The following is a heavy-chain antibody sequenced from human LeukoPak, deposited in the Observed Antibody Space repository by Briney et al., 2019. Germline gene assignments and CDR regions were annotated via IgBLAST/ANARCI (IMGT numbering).Heavy chain of an antibody. D-gene: IGHD3-10*01. J-gene: IGHJ6*02. V-gene: IGHV4-30-4*01. CDR2: IYYSGST. CDR3: ARDPLSPGYYYGMDV. Sequence: SETLSLTCTVSGGSISSGDYYWSWIRQPPGKGLEWIGYIYYSGSTYYNPSLKSRVTISVDTSKNQFSLKLSSLTAADTAVYYCARDPLSPGYYYGMDVWGQGTTVTVSS. CDR1: GGSISSGDYY.